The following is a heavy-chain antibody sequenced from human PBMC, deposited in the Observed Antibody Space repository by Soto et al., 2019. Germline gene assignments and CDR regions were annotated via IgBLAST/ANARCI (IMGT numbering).Heavy chain of an antibody. CDR2: IYYSGST. CDR1: GGSISSGGYY. V-gene: IGHV4-31*03. J-gene: IGHJ4*02. CDR3: ARRVGSGGSCFLSFDY. Sequence: SETLSLTCTVSGGSISSGGYYWSWIRQHPGKGLEWIGYIYYSGSTYYNPFLKSRVTISVDTSKNQFSLKLSSVTAVDTAVYYCARRVGSGGSCFLSFDYWGQGTLVTVYS. D-gene: IGHD2-15*01.